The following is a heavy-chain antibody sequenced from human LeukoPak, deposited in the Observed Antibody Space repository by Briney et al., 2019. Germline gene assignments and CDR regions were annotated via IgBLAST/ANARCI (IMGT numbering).Heavy chain of an antibody. CDR1: GYSFTSYD. D-gene: IGHD6-25*01. V-gene: IGHV1-8*01. CDR3: ARMPSGGNEFDP. CDR2: MNPNSGKT. Sequence: ASVKVSCKASGYSFTSYDINWVRQATGQGLEWMGWMNPNSGKTGYAQKFQGRVTMTRDTSLITAYMDLSSLRSEDTAVYYCARMPSGGNEFDPWGQGTLVTVSS. J-gene: IGHJ5*02.